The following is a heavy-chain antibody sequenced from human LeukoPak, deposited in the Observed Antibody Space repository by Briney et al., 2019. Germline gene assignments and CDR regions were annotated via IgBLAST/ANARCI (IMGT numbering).Heavy chain of an antibody. J-gene: IGHJ4*02. CDR1: GFTFSSSW. CDR2: IKEDGSEK. Sequence: GGSLTLSCAASGFTFSSSWMKWVRQAPGKGLESVAVIKEDGSEKYYVDSVKGRFAISRDNAKNSLYLQMNNVRAEDTAVYFCAANTQSGYWGQGALVTVSS. V-gene: IGHV3-7*05. D-gene: IGHD3-16*01. CDR3: AANTQSGY.